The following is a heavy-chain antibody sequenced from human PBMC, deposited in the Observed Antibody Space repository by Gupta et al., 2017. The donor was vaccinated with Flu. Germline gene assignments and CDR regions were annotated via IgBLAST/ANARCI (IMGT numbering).Heavy chain of an antibody. V-gene: IGHV3-23*01. CDR3: VSSAVLPD. Sequence: ASGFTFSNYDMTWVRQAPGKGLEWVSQISRSGDRTHYADSGKGRFTTSRDNSNNTLYVQMNSLRADDTAVYYCVSSAVLPDWGQGTLVTVST. J-gene: IGHJ4*02. CDR2: ISRSGDRT. D-gene: IGHD6-6*01. CDR1: GFTFSNYD.